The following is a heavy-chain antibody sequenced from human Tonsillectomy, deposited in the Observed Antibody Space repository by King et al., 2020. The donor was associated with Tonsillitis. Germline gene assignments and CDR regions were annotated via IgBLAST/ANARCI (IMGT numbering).Heavy chain of an antibody. CDR2: INPNSGGT. V-gene: IGHV1-2*04. CDR3: ARSRGAVAGHFDY. Sequence: QLVQSGAEVKKPGASVKVSCKASGYTFTGYYMHWVRQAPGQGLEWMGWINPNSGGTNYAQKFQGWVTMTRDTSISTAYMELSRLRSDDTAVYYCARSRGAVAGHFDYWGQGTLVTVSS. CDR1: GYTFTGYY. D-gene: IGHD6-19*01. J-gene: IGHJ4*02.